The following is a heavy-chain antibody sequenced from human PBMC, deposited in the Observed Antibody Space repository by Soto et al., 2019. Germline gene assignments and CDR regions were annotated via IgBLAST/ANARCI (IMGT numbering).Heavy chain of an antibody. CDR1: GGTFSSYA. Sequence: QVQLVQSGAEVKKPGSSVKVSCKASGGTFSSYAISWVRQAPGQGLEWMGGIIPIFGTANYAQKFQGRVTITADESTSTAYMELSSLRSEDTAVYCCARDGYGGTTQNYYYGMDVWGQGTTVTVS. CDR2: IIPIFGTA. J-gene: IGHJ6*02. D-gene: IGHD3-10*01. V-gene: IGHV1-69*12. CDR3: ARDGYGGTTQNYYYGMDV.